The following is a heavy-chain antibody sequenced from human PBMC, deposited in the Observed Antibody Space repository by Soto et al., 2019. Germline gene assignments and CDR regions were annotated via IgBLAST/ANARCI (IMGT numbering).Heavy chain of an antibody. J-gene: IGHJ4*02. CDR1: GVTFSIYS. Sequence: PGGSLRLSCAASGVTFSIYSMNWVRQAPGKGLEWVSSISSTTNYIYYADSTKGRFTVSRDNAKNSVYLDMNSLSAEDTAVYYCARESEDLTSNFDYWGQGTLVTVSS. CDR2: ISSTTNYI. CDR3: ARESEDLTSNFDY. V-gene: IGHV3-21*01.